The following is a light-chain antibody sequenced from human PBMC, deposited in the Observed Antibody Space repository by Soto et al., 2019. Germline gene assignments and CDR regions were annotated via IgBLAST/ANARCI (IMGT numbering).Light chain of an antibody. CDR3: PHYNSYSEA. V-gene: IGKV1-5*03. J-gene: IGKJ1*01. Sequence: DIQMTQSPSTLSGSVGDRVTITCRASHTISSWLAWYQQKPGKAPKLRLYKASTLKSGVPSRCSCSGSWTEFTLTISSLQPDDFATYDCPHYNSYSEAFGQGTKVELE. CDR2: KAS. CDR1: HTISSW.